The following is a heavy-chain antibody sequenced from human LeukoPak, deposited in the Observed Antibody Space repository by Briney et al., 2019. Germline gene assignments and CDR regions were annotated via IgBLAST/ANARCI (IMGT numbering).Heavy chain of an antibody. CDR2: IYYSGST. D-gene: IGHD2-2*01. CDR1: GGSMSSYY. J-gene: IGHJ6*02. V-gene: IGHV4-59*08. Sequence: SETLSLTCTVSGGSMSSYYWSWIRQPPGKGLEWIGYIYYSGSTNYNPSLKSRVTISVDTSKNQFSLKLSSVTAADTAVYYCARINCSSTSCYYYGMDVWGQGTTVTVSS. CDR3: ARINCSSTSCYYYGMDV.